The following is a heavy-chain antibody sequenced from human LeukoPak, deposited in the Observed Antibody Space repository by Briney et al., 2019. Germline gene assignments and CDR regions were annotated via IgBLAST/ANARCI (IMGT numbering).Heavy chain of an antibody. Sequence: ASVKVSCKASGYSFIGYYMHWVRQAPGQGLQWVGRINPKSGGTNSAQRFQGRVSMTTDTSSATAYMELSRLTSDDTAVYFCARGTIGSYSSVHDWGQGTLITVSS. CDR1: GYSFIGYY. D-gene: IGHD1-26*01. J-gene: IGHJ1*01. CDR2: INPKSGGT. CDR3: ARGTIGSYSSVHD. V-gene: IGHV1-2*06.